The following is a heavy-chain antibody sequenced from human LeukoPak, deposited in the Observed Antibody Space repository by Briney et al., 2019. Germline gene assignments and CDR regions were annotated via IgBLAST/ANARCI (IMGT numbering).Heavy chain of an antibody. CDR1: GFTFSTYE. Sequence: GGSLRLSCAASGFTFSTYEMSWVRQAPGKGLEWVAYIKQDGSEKYYVDSVKGRFTISRDNAKNSLYLQMNSLRAEDSAVYYCARGDSRGYYYTSGFDPWGQGTLVTVSS. CDR3: ARGDSRGYYYTSGFDP. D-gene: IGHD3-22*01. J-gene: IGHJ5*02. CDR2: IKQDGSEK. V-gene: IGHV3-7*01.